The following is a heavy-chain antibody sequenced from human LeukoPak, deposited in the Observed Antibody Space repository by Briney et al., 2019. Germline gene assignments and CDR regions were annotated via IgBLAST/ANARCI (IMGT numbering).Heavy chain of an antibody. Sequence: QPGGSLRLSCTGSGFTFGDYVMSWVRQAPGKGLEWVAFIKSYTFGGTTEYAASVKGRFTLSRDESKSIAYLQMNSLKTEDTAVYYCTTYSSRWFRHFDYWGQGTLVTVSS. CDR3: TTYSSRWFRHFDY. CDR2: IKSYTFGGTT. CDR1: GFTFGDYV. J-gene: IGHJ4*02. V-gene: IGHV3-49*04. D-gene: IGHD6-19*01.